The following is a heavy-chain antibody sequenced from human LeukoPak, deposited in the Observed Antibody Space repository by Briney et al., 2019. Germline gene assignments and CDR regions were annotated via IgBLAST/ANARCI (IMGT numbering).Heavy chain of an antibody. CDR1: GGTFSSYA. D-gene: IGHD4-17*01. V-gene: IGHV1-69*13. CDR2: IIPIFGTA. Sequence: SVKVSCKASGGTFSSYAISWVRQAPGQGLEWMGGIIPIFGTANYAQKFQGRVTITADESTSTAYMELSSLRSEDTAVYYCARDLGDGYGDYEDAFDIWGQGTMVTVSS. CDR3: ARDLGDGYGDYEDAFDI. J-gene: IGHJ3*02.